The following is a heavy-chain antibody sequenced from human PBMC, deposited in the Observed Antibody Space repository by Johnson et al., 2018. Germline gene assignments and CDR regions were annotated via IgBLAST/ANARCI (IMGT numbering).Heavy chain of an antibody. D-gene: IGHD4/OR15-4a*01. V-gene: IGHV3-30*03. CDR3: VRDTNFAFDV. Sequence: QVQLVQSGGGVVQPGRSLRLSCGASGFTFNNFGMHWVRQAPGKGLEWVADISYDGRNKNYADSVKGRFTISRDNAKNSLFLQMNSLRVEDTAVYYCVRDTNFAFDVWGQGTMVSVSS. J-gene: IGHJ3*01. CDR1: GFTFNNFG. CDR2: ISYDGRNK.